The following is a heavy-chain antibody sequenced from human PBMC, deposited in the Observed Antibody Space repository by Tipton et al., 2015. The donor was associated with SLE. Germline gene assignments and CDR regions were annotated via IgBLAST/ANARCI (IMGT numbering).Heavy chain of an antibody. CDR3: ARDPYDSWSDYQATFDY. CDR2: MYFSGNT. Sequence: GLVKPSETLSLTCSVYGDSLSGQYWSWIRQPPGKGLEWIGSMYFSGNTYYNPFLRSRVTISADTSKNQFSLKLTSVTAADTAVYYCARDPYDSWSDYQATFDYWGQGTLATVSP. CDR1: GDSLSGQY. J-gene: IGHJ4*02. D-gene: IGHD3-3*01. V-gene: IGHV4-59*11.